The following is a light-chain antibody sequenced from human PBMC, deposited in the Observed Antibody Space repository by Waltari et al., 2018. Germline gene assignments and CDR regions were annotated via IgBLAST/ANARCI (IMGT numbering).Light chain of an antibody. V-gene: IGLV3-25*03. CDR2: KDT. CDR3: QSAHPNTGVV. J-gene: IGLJ2*01. Sequence: SSELTQPPSVSVSPGQTARIPCSGDKLSSQYVYWYQQKPCQTPIILIRKDTERPSGFPERFSGSTSGTTVTLTITGVQPEDEADYYCQSAHPNTGVVFGGGTKLTVL. CDR1: KLSSQY.